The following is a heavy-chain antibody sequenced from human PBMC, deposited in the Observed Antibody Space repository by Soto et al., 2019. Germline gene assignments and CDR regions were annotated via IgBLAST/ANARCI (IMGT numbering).Heavy chain of an antibody. CDR2: INPNGGGT. V-gene: IGHV1-2*04. J-gene: IGHJ6*02. CDR1: GYTFTDYY. CDR3: AREVVVGAIYGMDV. Sequence: QVQLVQSGAEVKKPGASVKVSCKASGYTFTDYYMHWVRQAPGQGLEWMGWINPNGGGTNYAQKFQDWVTMTRDTSSSTAYMELRRLKSDDTAVYYCAREVVVGAIYGMDVWGQGTTVTVSS. D-gene: IGHD2-15*01.